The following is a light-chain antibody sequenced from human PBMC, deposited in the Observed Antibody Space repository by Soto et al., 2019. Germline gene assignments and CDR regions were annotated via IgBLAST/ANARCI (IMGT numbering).Light chain of an antibody. CDR2: AAS. J-gene: IGKJ1*01. CDR1: QTINNY. CDR3: QQSANIPRT. V-gene: IGKV1-39*01. Sequence: DIQMTQSPSSLSASVGDRVTITCRASQTINNYVSWYQQKPGKAPKSLIYAASTLQRGVPTRFSGSGSGTAFTLTINSLQPEDSAIYYCQQSANIPRTFGQGTKVEI.